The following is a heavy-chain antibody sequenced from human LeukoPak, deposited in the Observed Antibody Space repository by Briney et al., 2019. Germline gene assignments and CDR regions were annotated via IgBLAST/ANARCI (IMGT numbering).Heavy chain of an antibody. J-gene: IGHJ4*02. D-gene: IGHD6-19*01. CDR2: VSHSGHT. CDR3: ARGGTVAGCRSPLKNHFDS. V-gene: IGHV4-34*01. Sequence: PSETLSLTCGVYGVSFSAYYWTWIRQTPGKGLEWIGDVSHSGHTEYNPSLRSRVTILLDTSKNQFSLSVKSVTAADAAVYYCARGGTVAGCRSPLKNHFDSWGQGSLVTVSS. CDR1: GVSFSAYY.